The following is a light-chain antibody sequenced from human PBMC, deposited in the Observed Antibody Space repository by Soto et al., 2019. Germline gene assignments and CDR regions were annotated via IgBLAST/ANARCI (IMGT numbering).Light chain of an antibody. Sequence: DIQMTQSPSSLSASVGDRVTITCRASQCINNYLAWYQQRPGNVPKLLIYAASTLQSGVPSRFSGSGSGTDFTLTISSLQPEDFATYYCQKYNTAPLTFGGGTKVEIK. CDR1: QCINNY. V-gene: IGKV1-27*01. CDR2: AAS. CDR3: QKYNTAPLT. J-gene: IGKJ4*01.